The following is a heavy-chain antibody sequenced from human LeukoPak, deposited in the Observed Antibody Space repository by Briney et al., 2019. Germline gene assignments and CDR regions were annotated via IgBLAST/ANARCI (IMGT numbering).Heavy chain of an antibody. D-gene: IGHD3-9*01. CDR1: GFTFSSYD. J-gene: IGHJ4*02. CDR3: ARAGDDILTGYYDY. Sequence: GGSLRLSCAASGFTFSSYDMHWVRQATGKGLEWVSAIGTAGDTYYPGSVKGRSTISRENAKNSLYLQMNSLRAGDTAVYYCARAGDDILTGYYDYWGQGTLVTVSS. CDR2: IGTAGDT. V-gene: IGHV3-13*01.